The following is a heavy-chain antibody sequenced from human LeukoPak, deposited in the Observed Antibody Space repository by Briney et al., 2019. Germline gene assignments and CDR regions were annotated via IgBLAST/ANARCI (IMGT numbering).Heavy chain of an antibody. Sequence: SVKVSCKASGDAFSTYVFTWVRQAPGQGLEWMGRIIPIVNMVDYAEEFQGRVSITADKSTSTAYMEVSGLRSEDTAVYYCARRIGERFSAHEYFDSWGQGTQVTVSS. CDR2: IIPIVNMV. CDR1: GDAFSTYV. D-gene: IGHD5-12*01. CDR3: ARRIGERFSAHEYFDS. V-gene: IGHV1-69*04. J-gene: IGHJ4*02.